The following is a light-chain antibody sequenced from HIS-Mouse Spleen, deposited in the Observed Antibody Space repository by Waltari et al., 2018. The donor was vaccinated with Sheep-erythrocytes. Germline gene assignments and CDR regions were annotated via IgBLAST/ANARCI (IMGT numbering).Light chain of an antibody. V-gene: IGLV2-8*01. CDR3: SSYAGSNNWV. J-gene: IGLJ3*02. CDR1: SSDVGGYNY. Sequence: QSALTQPPSASGSPGQSVTISCTGTSSDVGGYNYVSWYQQHPGKAPKLMIYEVSKRTSGIPDLFSGSKSDNTASLTVSGLQAEDEADYYCSSYAGSNNWVFGGGTKLTVL. CDR2: EVS.